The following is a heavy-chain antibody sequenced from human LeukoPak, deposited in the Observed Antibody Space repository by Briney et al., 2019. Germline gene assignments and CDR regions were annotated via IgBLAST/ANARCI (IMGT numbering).Heavy chain of an antibody. J-gene: IGHJ6*02. CDR1: GFTFSSYW. Sequence: GGSLRLSCAASGFTFSSYWMNWVRQAPGKGLVWVPRIASDGSSTTYADSVKGRFTISRDNSKNTLYLQMNSLRAEDTAVYYCARDLGLTPGYGMDVWGQGTTVTVSS. CDR2: IASDGSST. V-gene: IGHV3-74*01. CDR3: ARDLGLTPGYGMDV.